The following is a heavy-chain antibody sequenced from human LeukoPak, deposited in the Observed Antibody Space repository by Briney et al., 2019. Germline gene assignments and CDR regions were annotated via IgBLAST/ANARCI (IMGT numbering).Heavy chain of an antibody. CDR2: IYYSGST. D-gene: IGHD2-15*01. CDR3: ARLGGYCSGGSCNYYYYMDV. CDR1: GGSISSSSYY. Sequence: SETLSLTCTVSGGSISSSSYYWGWIRQPPGKGPEWIGSIYYSGSTYYNPSLKSRVTISVDTSKNQFSLKLSSVTAADTAVYYCARLGGYCSGGSCNYYYYMDVWGKGTTVTVSS. J-gene: IGHJ6*03. V-gene: IGHV4-39*01.